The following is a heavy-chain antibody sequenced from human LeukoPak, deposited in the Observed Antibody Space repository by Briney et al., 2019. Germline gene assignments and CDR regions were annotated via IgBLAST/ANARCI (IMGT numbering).Heavy chain of an antibody. J-gene: IGHJ6*02. V-gene: IGHV4-34*01. D-gene: IGHD6-19*01. CDR1: GGSFSGYY. CDR3: ARGKRGYSSGWSSPYYYGMIV. CDR2: INHSGST. Sequence: SETLSLTCAVYGGSFSGYYWSWIRQTPGKGLEWIGEINHSGSTNYNPSLKSRVTISVDTSKNQFSLKLSSVTAADTAVYYCARGKRGYSSGWSSPYYYGMIVWGQGTTFTVSS.